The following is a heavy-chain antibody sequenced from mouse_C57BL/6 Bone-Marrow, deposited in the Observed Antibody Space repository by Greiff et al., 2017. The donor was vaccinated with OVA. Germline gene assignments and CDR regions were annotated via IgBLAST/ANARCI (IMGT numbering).Heavy chain of an antibody. CDR3: ARQRLRLEHYYAMDY. V-gene: IGHV1-39*01. J-gene: IGHJ4*01. CDR1: GYSFTDYN. Sequence: EVKLQESGPELVKPGASVKISCKASGYSFTDYNMNWVKQSNGKSLEWIGVINPNYGTTSYNQKFKGKATLTVGQSSSTAYMQLNSLTSEDSAVYYCARQRLRLEHYYAMDYWGQGTSVTVSS. D-gene: IGHD2-4*01. CDR2: INPNYGTT.